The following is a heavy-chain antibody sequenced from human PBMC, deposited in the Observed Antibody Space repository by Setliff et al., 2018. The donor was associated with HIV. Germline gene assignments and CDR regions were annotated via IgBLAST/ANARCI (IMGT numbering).Heavy chain of an antibody. D-gene: IGHD6-19*01. CDR3: ARDNDSSGWPLDY. CDR1: GASISSGGYA. CDR2: IYSSGST. V-gene: IGHV4-61*08. J-gene: IGHJ4*02. Sequence: SETLSLTCTVSGASISSGGYAWSWIRQPPGKGPECIGYIYSSGSTNYNPSLKSRVTISADTSKNQYSLKLTSVTAADTAVYYCARDNDSSGWPLDYWGQGTLVTVSS.